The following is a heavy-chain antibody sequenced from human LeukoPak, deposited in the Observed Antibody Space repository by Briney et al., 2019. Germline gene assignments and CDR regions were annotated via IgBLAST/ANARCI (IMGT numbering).Heavy chain of an antibody. CDR3: ARSRYISSWFDF. CDR1: GFTFSSYW. CDR2: INSDGSST. Sequence: HPGGSLRLSCAASGFTFSSYWMQWVRQAPGKGLVWVSRINSDGSSTTYADSVKGRFTISRDNAKNTLYLQMNSLRAEDTAVYFCARSRYISSWFDFWGQGTLVTVSS. V-gene: IGHV3-74*01. J-gene: IGHJ4*02. D-gene: IGHD6-13*01.